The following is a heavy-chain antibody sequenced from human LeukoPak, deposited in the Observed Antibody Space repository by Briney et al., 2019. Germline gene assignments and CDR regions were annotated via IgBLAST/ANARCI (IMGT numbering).Heavy chain of an antibody. V-gene: IGHV3-48*01. CDR2: ISSSSNTI. D-gene: IGHD5-24*01. CDR3: AREEMATTSFGY. J-gene: IGHJ4*02. Sequence: PGGSLRLSCAASGFTFSTYSMNWVRQAPGKGLEWVSYISSSSNTIYYADSVKGRFTISRDNSKNTLYLQMNSLRAEDTAVYYCAREEMATTSFGYWGQGTLVTVSS. CDR1: GFTFSTYS.